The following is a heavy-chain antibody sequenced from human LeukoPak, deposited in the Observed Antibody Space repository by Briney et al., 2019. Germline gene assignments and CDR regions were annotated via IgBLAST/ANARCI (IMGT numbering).Heavy chain of an antibody. V-gene: IGHV4-61*01. J-gene: IGHJ4*02. D-gene: IGHD3-22*01. Sequence: SETLSLTCTVSGGSVSSGSYYWSWIRQPPGKGLEWIGYIYYSGSTNYNPSLKSRVPISVDTSKNQFSLKLSSVTAADTAVYYCARDQTNYYDSSGYDYWGQGTLVTVSS. CDR3: ARDQTNYYDSSGYDY. CDR1: GGSVSSGSYY. CDR2: IYYSGST.